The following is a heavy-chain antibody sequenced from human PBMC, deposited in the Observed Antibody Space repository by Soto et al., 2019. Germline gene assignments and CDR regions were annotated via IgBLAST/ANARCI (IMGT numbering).Heavy chain of an antibody. J-gene: IGHJ6*02. D-gene: IGHD6-19*01. Sequence: PGESLKISCKGSGYSFTSYWIGWVRQMPGKGLEWMGIIYPGDSDTRYSPSFQGQVTISADKSISTAYLQWRSLKASDTAMYYCARCSRGYSSGWYGMDVCSQGTTVTVSS. CDR1: GYSFTSYW. V-gene: IGHV5-51*01. CDR2: IYPGDSDT. CDR3: ARCSRGYSSGWYGMDV.